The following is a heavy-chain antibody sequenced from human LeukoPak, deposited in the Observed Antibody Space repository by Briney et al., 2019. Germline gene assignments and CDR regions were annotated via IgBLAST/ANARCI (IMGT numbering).Heavy chain of an antibody. CDR3: AREEVATTFDY. Sequence: PGGSLRLSCAASGFTFSSYSMNWVRQAPGKGLEWVSYISSSSSTIYYADSVKGRFTISRDNAKNSLYLQMNSLRAEDTAVYYCAREEVATTFDYWGQGTLVTVSS. V-gene: IGHV3-48*04. D-gene: IGHD5-12*01. J-gene: IGHJ4*02. CDR2: ISSSSSTI. CDR1: GFTFSSYS.